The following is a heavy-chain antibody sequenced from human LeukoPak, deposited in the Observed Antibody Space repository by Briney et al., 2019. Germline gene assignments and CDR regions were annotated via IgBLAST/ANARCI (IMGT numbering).Heavy chain of an antibody. D-gene: IGHD1-26*01. CDR3: ARDLPRGTVGAAAY. V-gene: IGHV3-7*01. CDR1: GFTFSSYW. Sequence: PGGSLRLSCAASGFTFSSYWMSWVRQAPGKGLEWVANIKEDGSEKYYVDSVEGRFTISRDNAKNSLYLQMNSLRAEDTAVYYCARDLPRGTVGAAAYWGQGTLVTVSS. CDR2: IKEDGSEK. J-gene: IGHJ4*02.